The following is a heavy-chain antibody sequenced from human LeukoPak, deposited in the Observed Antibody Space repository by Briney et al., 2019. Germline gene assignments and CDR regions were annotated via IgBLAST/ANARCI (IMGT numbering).Heavy chain of an antibody. D-gene: IGHD6-13*01. Sequence: GSLRLSCAASGFTFSSYSMNWVRQAPGKGLEWVSSISSSSNIYYADSLEGRFTISRDNAKNSLYLQMNSLRPEDTAVYYCARVLEAASFDYWGQGTLVTVSS. CDR1: GFTFSSYS. CDR3: ARVLEAASFDY. J-gene: IGHJ4*02. V-gene: IGHV3-21*01. CDR2: ISSSSNI.